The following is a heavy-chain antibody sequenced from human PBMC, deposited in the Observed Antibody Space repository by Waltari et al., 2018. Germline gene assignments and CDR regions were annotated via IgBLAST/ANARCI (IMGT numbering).Heavy chain of an antibody. CDR1: VCSISSSRYY. D-gene: IGHD6-19*01. CDR2: IYYSGTT. CDR3: ATNRESSASGFDY. V-gene: IGHV4-39*01. J-gene: IGHJ4*02. Sequence: QLHLQESGPGLVKPSETLSFPCPVSVCSISSSRYYWGWVRQPPGKGLEWIGSIYYSGTTYYNPSLKSRVTISVDTSKNQFSLKLSSVTAADTAVYYCATNRESSASGFDYWGQGTLVTVSS.